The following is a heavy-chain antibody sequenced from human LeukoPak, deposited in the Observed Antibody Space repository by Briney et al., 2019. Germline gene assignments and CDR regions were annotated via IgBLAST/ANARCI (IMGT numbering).Heavy chain of an antibody. CDR3: ARESHYYYYYMDV. J-gene: IGHJ6*03. CDR1: GGTFSSYA. V-gene: IGHV1-69*05. Sequence: SVKVSCKASGGTFSSYAISWVRQAPGQGLEWMGRIIPIFGTANYAQKFQGRVTITTDESTSTAYIELSSLRSEDTAVYYCARESHYYYYYMDVWGKGTTVTVSS. CDR2: IIPIFGTA.